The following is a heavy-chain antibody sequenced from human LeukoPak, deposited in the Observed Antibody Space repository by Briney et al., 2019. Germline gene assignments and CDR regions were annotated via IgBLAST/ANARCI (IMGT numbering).Heavy chain of an antibody. D-gene: IGHD2-2*01. CDR2: TRNKAHNYTT. CDR3: VRDQGRPGDY. J-gene: IGHJ4*02. V-gene: IGHV3-72*01. CDR1: GFTVITND. Sequence: PGGSLRLSCAASGFTVITNDMTWVRQAPGKGLEWVGRTRNKAHNYTTSYAASVQGRFTISRHASKKLMYLQMNSLKTEDMAVYFCVRDQGRPGDYWGQGTLVTVSS.